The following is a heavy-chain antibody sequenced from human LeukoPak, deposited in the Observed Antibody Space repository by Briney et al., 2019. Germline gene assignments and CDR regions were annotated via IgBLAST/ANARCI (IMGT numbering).Heavy chain of an antibody. CDR3: AREPMRGRAGDNAFDI. D-gene: IGHD7-27*01. CDR2: MNPNSGNT. J-gene: IGHJ3*02. CDR1: GDIFNVYD. V-gene: IGHV1-8*01. Sequence: GASVKVSCKASGDIFNVYDINWVRQAAGQGLEWMGWMNPNSGNTGYAQKFQGRVTMTRDTSMTTAYMELNSLTSEDTAVYYCAREPMRGRAGDNAFDIWGQGTKVTVSS.